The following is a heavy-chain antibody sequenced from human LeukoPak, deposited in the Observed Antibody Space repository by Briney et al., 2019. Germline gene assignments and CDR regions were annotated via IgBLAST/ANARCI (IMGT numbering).Heavy chain of an antibody. D-gene: IGHD6-13*01. CDR1: GGSISSYY. CDR3: AREAPPYSSSWYTTYYFDY. J-gene: IGHJ4*02. Sequence: SETLSLTCTVSGGSISSYYWSWIRQPAGKGLEWIGRIYTSGSTNYNPSLKSRVTMSVDTSKNQFSPKLSSVTAADTAVYYCAREAPPYSSSWYTTYYFDYWGQGTLVTVSS. CDR2: IYTSGST. V-gene: IGHV4-4*07.